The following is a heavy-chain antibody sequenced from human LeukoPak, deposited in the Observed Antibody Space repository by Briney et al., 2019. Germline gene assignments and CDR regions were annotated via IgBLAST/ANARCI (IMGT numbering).Heavy chain of an antibody. Sequence: QASETLSLTCTVSGGSISSYYWRWIRQPPGKGLEWIGRIYTSGSTNYNPSLKGRVTMSVDTSKNQFSLKLSSVTAADTAVYYCARDWVFLDYWGQGTLVTVSS. CDR1: GGSISSYY. V-gene: IGHV4-4*07. CDR2: IYTSGST. J-gene: IGHJ4*02. CDR3: ARDWVFLDY. D-gene: IGHD6-13*01.